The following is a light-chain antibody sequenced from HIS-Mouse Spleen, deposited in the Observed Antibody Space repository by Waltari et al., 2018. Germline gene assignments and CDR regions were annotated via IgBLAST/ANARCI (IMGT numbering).Light chain of an antibody. V-gene: IGLV2-14*03. J-gene: IGLJ2*01. CDR1: SSDVGGYNY. CDR3: SSYTSSSFNVV. Sequence: QSALTQPAPVSGSPGQSITISCTGTSSDVGGYNYVSWYQQHPGKAPKLMIYDVSNRPSGVSTRFSGSKSGNTASLTISGLQAEDEADYYCSSYTSSSFNVVFGGGTKLTVL. CDR2: DVS.